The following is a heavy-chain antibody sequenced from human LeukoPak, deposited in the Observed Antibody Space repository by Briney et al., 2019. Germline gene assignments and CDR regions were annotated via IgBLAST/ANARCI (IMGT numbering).Heavy chain of an antibody. CDR2: ISGSGGST. CDR3: AKEERITMIVVVTSAPNWFDP. CDR1: GFTFSSYA. J-gene: IGHJ5*02. Sequence: GGSLRLSCAASGFTFSSYAMSWVRQAPGKGLEWVSAISGSGGSTYYADSVKGRFTISRDNSKNTLYLQMNSLRAEDTAVYYCAKEERITMIVVVTSAPNWFDPWGQGTLVTVSS. V-gene: IGHV3-23*01. D-gene: IGHD3-22*01.